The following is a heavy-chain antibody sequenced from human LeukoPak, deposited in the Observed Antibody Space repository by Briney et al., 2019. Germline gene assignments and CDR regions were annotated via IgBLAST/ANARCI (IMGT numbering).Heavy chain of an antibody. CDR2: IYYSGIT. D-gene: IGHD5-24*01. V-gene: IGHV4-59*01. J-gene: IGHJ4*02. CDR3: AREGRRDGYIHYFDY. Sequence: PSETLSLTCTVSGGSISSYYWSWIRQPPGKGLEWIGYIYYSGITNYNPSLKSRVTISVDTSKNQFSLKLSSVTAADTAVYYCAREGRRDGYIHYFDYWGQGTLVTVSS. CDR1: GGSISSYY.